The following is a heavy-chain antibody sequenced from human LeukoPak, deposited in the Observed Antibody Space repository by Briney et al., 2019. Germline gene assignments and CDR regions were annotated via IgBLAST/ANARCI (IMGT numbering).Heavy chain of an antibody. CDR2: INHRGST. CDR1: GASFSVYY. J-gene: IGHJ4*02. CDR3: ARQFYCGGDCYDFDY. V-gene: IGHV4-34*01. D-gene: IGHD2-21*02. Sequence: SETLSLTCAVYGASFSVYYWSWIRQPPGKGLEWIGEINHRGSTTYNPSLKTRVTISVDKSKNQFSLKLSSVTAADTAVYYCARQFYCGGDCYDFDYWGQGTLVTASS.